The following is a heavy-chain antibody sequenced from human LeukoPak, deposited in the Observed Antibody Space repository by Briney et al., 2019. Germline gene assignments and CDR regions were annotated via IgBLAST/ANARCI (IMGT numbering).Heavy chain of an antibody. CDR1: GGSISSYY. Sequence: SETLSLTCTVSGGSISSYYSSWIRQPAGKGLEWIGRIYTSGSTNYNPSLKSRVTMSVDTSKNQFSLKLSSVTAADTAVYYCARDFTIFGVVMVAFDIWGQGTMVTVSS. V-gene: IGHV4-4*07. D-gene: IGHD3-3*01. J-gene: IGHJ3*02. CDR2: IYTSGST. CDR3: ARDFTIFGVVMVAFDI.